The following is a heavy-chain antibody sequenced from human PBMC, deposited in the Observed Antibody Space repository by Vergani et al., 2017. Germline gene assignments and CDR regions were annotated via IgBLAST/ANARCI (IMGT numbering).Heavy chain of an antibody. Sequence: QVQLQESGPGLVKPLQTLSLTCTVSGGSISSGSYYWSWIRQPAGKGLEWIGRIYTSGSTNYNPSLKSRVTISVDTSKNQFSLKLSSVTAADTAVYYCARDSEGIAGSKEAYGMDVWGQGTTVTVSS. CDR2: IYTSGST. CDR1: GGSISSGSYY. V-gene: IGHV4-61*02. D-gene: IGHD6-13*01. J-gene: IGHJ6*02. CDR3: ARDSEGIAGSKEAYGMDV.